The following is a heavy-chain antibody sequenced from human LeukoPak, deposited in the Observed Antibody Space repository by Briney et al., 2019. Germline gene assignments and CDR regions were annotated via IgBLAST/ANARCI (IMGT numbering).Heavy chain of an antibody. CDR2: ISSSSSYI. CDR1: GSTFSSYS. D-gene: IGHD6-19*01. Sequence: GGSLRLSCAASGSTFSSYSMNWVRQAPGKGLEWVSSISSSSSYIYYADSVKGRFTISRDNAKNSLYLQMNSLRAEDTAVYYCATRYSSGWSAHYWGQGTLVTVSS. J-gene: IGHJ4*02. CDR3: ATRYSSGWSAHY. V-gene: IGHV3-21*01.